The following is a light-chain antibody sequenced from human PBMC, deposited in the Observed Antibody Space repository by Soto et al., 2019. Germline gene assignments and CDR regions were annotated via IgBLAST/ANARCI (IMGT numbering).Light chain of an antibody. CDR3: LQYNSYST. V-gene: IGKV1-5*01. CDR2: DAS. Sequence: DIGVTQSPSTLSASVGDRVTITCRASQMISNWLAWYQQKPGKAPKLLISDASTLENGIPSRFSGSGSGPEFTLTISSLQPDDFATYYCLQYNSYSTFGQGTKLEI. CDR1: QMISNW. J-gene: IGKJ2*01.